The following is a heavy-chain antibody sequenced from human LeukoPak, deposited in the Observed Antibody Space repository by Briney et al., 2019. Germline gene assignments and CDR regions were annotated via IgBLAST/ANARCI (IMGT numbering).Heavy chain of an antibody. CDR3: APPTVTTGY. Sequence: GGSLRLSCAASGFTFSSYEMNWVRQAPGKGLEWVSYISSSGSTIYYVDSVKGRFTISRDNAKNSLYLQMNSLRAGDTAVYYCAPPTVTTGYWGQGTLVTVSS. CDR1: GFTFSSYE. CDR2: ISSSGSTI. D-gene: IGHD4-17*01. V-gene: IGHV3-48*03. J-gene: IGHJ4*02.